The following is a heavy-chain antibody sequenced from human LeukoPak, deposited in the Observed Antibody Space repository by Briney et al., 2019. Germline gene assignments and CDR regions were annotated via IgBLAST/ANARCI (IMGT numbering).Heavy chain of an antibody. Sequence: PGRSLRLSCAASGFTFSSYGMHWVRQAPGKGLEWVAVISYDGSNKYYADSVKGRFTTSRDNSKNTLYLQMNSLRAEDTAMYYCAKGTYYYGSTESTGSWYFDLWGRGTLVTVSS. CDR3: AKGTYYYGSTESTGSWYFDL. D-gene: IGHD3-10*01. CDR1: GFTFSSYG. V-gene: IGHV3-30*18. J-gene: IGHJ2*01. CDR2: ISYDGSNK.